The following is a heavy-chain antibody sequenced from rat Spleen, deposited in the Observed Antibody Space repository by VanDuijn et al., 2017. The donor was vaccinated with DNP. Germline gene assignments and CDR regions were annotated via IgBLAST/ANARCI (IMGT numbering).Heavy chain of an antibody. CDR1: GFTFSDYN. CDR3: ARMFYGYSDY. Sequence: EVQLVESGGGLVQPGRSLKLSCAASGFTFSDYNMAWVRQAPKKGLEWVATISFDGSGTYYRDSVKGRFTVSRDNAKSTLSLQMDSLRSEDTASYYCARMFYGYSDYWGHGVMVTVSS. D-gene: IGHD1-9*01. J-gene: IGHJ2*01. V-gene: IGHV5-7*01. CDR2: ISFDGSGT.